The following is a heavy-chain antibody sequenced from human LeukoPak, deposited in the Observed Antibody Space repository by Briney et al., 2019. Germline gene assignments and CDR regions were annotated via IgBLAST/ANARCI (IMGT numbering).Heavy chain of an antibody. V-gene: IGHV3-23*01. J-gene: IGHJ4*02. CDR1: GFTFSSYG. D-gene: IGHD2-15*01. CDR3: AKYGGSQCYSHLDW. CDR2: TSGSGGST. Sequence: PGGSLRLSCAASGFTFSSYGMTWVRQAPGKGLEWISGTSGSGGSTYYANSVKGRFTISRDNSKNTLYLQMNSLRAEDTAVYYCAKYGGSQCYSHLDWWGQGTLVTVSS.